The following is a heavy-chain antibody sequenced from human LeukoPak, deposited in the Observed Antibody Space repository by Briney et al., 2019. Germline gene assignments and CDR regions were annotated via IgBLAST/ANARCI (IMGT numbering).Heavy chain of an antibody. V-gene: IGHV3-30*18. CDR2: ISYDGSNK. CDR1: GFTFSSYG. Sequence: PGGSLRLSCAASGFTFSSYGMHWVRQAPGKGLEWVAVISYDGSNKYYADSVKGRFTISRDNSKNTLYLQMNSLRAEVTAVYYCAKDQSSSGWYGGYYFDYWGQGTLVTVSS. J-gene: IGHJ4*02. D-gene: IGHD6-19*01. CDR3: AKDQSSSGWYGGYYFDY.